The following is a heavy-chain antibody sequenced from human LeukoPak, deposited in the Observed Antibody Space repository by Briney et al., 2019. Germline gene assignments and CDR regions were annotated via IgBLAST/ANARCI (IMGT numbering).Heavy chain of an antibody. CDR1: GFTFSSYE. J-gene: IGHJ3*01. D-gene: IGHD1-26*01. CDR2: ISHYSTST. CDR3: ASLLVGGTRRNRDPLDV. V-gene: IGHV3-48*03. Sequence: TGGSLRLSCAASGFTFSSYEMNWVRQAPGKGLEWVSYISHYSTSTYYADSVTGRFTISRDNAKNSLFLQMNSLRPDDTGTYYCASLLVGGTRRNRDPLDVWGQGTMVTVSS.